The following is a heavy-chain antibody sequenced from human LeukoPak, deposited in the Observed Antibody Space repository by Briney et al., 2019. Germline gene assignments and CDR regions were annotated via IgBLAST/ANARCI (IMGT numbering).Heavy chain of an antibody. V-gene: IGHV3-30*18. Sequence: PGGSLRLSCAASGFTFSSYGMHWVRQAPGKGLEWVAVISYDGSKKYYVDSVKGRFTISRDNSKNTLYLQMNSLRAEDTAVYYCAKMNTAMVTTYYYYYMDVWGKGTMVTISS. J-gene: IGHJ6*03. D-gene: IGHD5-18*01. CDR2: ISYDGSKK. CDR1: GFTFSSYG. CDR3: AKMNTAMVTTYYYYYMDV.